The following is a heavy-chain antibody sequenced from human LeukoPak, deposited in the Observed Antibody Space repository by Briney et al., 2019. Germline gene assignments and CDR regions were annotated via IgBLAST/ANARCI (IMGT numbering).Heavy chain of an antibody. J-gene: IGHJ4*02. CDR3: ARDGGYSINWNLDY. D-gene: IGHD6-13*01. V-gene: IGHV3-21*01. Sequence: GGSLRLPCAASGFTFSSYSMNWVRQAPGKGLEWVSAISSSSSLLSYADSVKGRFIISRDNAKNSLYLQMNSLRAEDTAVYFCARDGGYSINWNLDYWGQGTLVTVSS. CDR2: ISSSSSLL. CDR1: GFTFSSYS.